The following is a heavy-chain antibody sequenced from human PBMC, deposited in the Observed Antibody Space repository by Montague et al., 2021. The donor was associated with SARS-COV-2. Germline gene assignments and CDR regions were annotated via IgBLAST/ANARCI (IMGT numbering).Heavy chain of an antibody. J-gene: IGHJ4*02. CDR3: ARRRLREDYFDF. V-gene: IGHV4-39*01. CDR2: VYYSGYT. CDR1: GDSVSSSDHY. Sequence: SETLSLTCTVSGDSVSSSDHYWGWIRQPPGKGLEWLGIVYYSGYTYYNPSVKGLVTTSIDASKNQFSLKLNSLTATDTAIYHCARRRLREDYFDFWGQGTLLTVSS. D-gene: IGHD4-17*01.